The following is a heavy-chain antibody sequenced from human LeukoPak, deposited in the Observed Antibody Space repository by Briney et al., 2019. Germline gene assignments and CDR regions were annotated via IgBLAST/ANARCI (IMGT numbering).Heavy chain of an antibody. V-gene: IGHV4-34*01. CDR1: GGSFSGYY. CDR3: ARVGGAVAGTSWFDP. J-gene: IGHJ5*02. D-gene: IGHD6-19*01. Sequence: SETLSLTCAVYGGSFSGYYWSWIRQPPGKGLEWIGEINHSGSTNYNPSLKSRVTISVDTSKNQFSLKLSSVTAADTAVYYCARVGGAVAGTSWFDPWGQGTLVTVSS. CDR2: INHSGST.